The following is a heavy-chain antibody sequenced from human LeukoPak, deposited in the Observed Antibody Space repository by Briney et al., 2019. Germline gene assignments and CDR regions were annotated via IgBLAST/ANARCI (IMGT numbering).Heavy chain of an antibody. J-gene: IGHJ4*02. CDR2: VFDNGGT. Sequence: PSETLSLTCAVSGGSISTYYWSWIRQPPGKGLEWIGNVFDNGGTYYNPSLKSRVSISIDTSQNQFSLKLTSVTAADTAVYYCARDMSPLALWGQGILVTVSS. CDR3: ARDMSPLAL. D-gene: IGHD3-3*02. V-gene: IGHV4-59*01. CDR1: GGSISTYY.